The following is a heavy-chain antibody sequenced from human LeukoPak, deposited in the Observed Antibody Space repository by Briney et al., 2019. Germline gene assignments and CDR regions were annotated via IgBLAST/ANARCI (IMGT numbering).Heavy chain of an antibody. J-gene: IGHJ4*02. D-gene: IGHD3-10*01. CDR2: ISSSRSTI. V-gene: IGHV3-48*04. CDR3: ARRDGSGSYGAY. CDR1: GFTFSSYS. Sequence: PGGSLRLSCAASGFTFSSYSMNWVRQAPGKGLEWVSYISSSRSTIYYADSVKGRFTISRDNAKNSLYLQMNSLRAEDTAVYYCARRDGSGSYGAYWGQGALVTVSS.